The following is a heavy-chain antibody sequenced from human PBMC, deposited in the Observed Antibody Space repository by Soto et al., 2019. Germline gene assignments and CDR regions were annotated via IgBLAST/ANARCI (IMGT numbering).Heavy chain of an antibody. Sequence: GGSLRLSCAASGFTFSSYWMSWVRQAPGKGLEWVANIKQDGSEKYYVDSVKGRFTISRDNAKNSLYLQMNSLRAEDTAVYYCASGGRVVPAALYFDYWGQGTLVTVSS. V-gene: IGHV3-7*01. CDR2: IKQDGSEK. CDR3: ASGGRVVPAALYFDY. CDR1: GFTFSSYW. J-gene: IGHJ4*02. D-gene: IGHD2-2*01.